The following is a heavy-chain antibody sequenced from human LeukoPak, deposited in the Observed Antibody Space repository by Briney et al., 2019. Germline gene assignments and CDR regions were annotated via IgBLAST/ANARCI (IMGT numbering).Heavy chain of an antibody. CDR3: ARLYYYCMDV. J-gene: IGHJ6*03. CDR2: MNPNSGNT. V-gene: IGHV1-8*03. Sequence: GASVKVSCKPSGYTFTDYDLNWVRQAPGQGLEWMGWMNPNSGNTGYAQKFQGRVTITRNTSISTAYMELSSLRSDDTAIYYCARLYYYCMDVWGKGTAVTVSS. CDR1: GYTFTDYD.